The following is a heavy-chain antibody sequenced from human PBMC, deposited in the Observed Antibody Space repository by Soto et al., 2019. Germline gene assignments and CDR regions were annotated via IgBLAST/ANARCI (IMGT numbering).Heavy chain of an antibody. J-gene: IGHJ6*02. V-gene: IGHV3-30*18. Sequence: GGSLRLSCAASGFTFSSYGMHWVRQAPGKGLEWVAVISYDGSNKYYADCVKGRFTISRDNSKNTLYLQMNSLRAEATAVYYCTKEEDSSGWYGYYHYGMDVWGQGTTVTVS. D-gene: IGHD6-19*01. CDR3: TKEEDSSGWYGYYHYGMDV. CDR1: GFTFSSYG. CDR2: ISYDGSNK.